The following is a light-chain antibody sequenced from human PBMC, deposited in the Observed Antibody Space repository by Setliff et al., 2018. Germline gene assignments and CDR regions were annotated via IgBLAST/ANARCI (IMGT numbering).Light chain of an antibody. CDR2: DVS. V-gene: IGLV2-14*03. J-gene: IGLJ1*01. CDR1: SSDVGGHNY. Sequence: SVLTQPASVSGSPGQSITISCTGTSSDVGGHNYVSWYQQHPGKAPKLMIYDVSNRPSGVSNRFSGSKSGNTASLTITGLQAEDEADYYCQSYDSSLSGYVFGTGTKGTVL. CDR3: QSYDSSLSGYV.